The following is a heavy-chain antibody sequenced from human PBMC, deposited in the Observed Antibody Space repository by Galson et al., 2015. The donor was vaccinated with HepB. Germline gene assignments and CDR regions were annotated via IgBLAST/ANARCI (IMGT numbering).Heavy chain of an antibody. CDR1: KIAFSAYT. Sequence: SLSLSCTASKIAFSAYTMNWFRPAPGKGLEWVSAITYCEDTQFYADYVRGRFTISTDNSASTVFLELKSLGVEDTALYFCVRDIIGTFAFDVWGQGTMVTVSS. V-gene: IGHV3-30-3*01. CDR2: ITYCEDTQ. CDR3: VRDIIGTFAFDV. D-gene: IGHD1-20*01. J-gene: IGHJ3*01.